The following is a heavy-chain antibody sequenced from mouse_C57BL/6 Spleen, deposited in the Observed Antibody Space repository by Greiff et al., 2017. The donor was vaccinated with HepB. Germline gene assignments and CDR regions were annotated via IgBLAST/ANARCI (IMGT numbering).Heavy chain of an antibody. Sequence: VQLQQSGAELVRPGTSVKVSCKASGYAFTNYLIEWVKQRPGQGLEWIGVINPGSGGTNYNEKFKGKATLTADKSSSTAYMQLSSLTYEDSAVYFCARVVTGGYFDVWGTGTTVTVSS. V-gene: IGHV1-54*01. CDR1: GYAFTNYL. CDR2: INPGSGGT. CDR3: ARVVTGGYFDV. J-gene: IGHJ1*03.